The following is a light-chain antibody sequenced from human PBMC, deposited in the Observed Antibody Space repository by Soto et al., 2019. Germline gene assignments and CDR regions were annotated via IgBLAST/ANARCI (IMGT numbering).Light chain of an antibody. CDR1: QKSSPW. CDR2: DVS. V-gene: IGKV1-5*01. CDR3: QEYNDYSAT. J-gene: IGKJ1*01. Sequence: DKEMVYCSSALSASVGDTVTITCRASQKSSPWLAWYQQKPGQAPKLLMYDVSSLKRGVPSRFSVSGYGTEFALSLRCLQSYDFATYYCQEYNDYSATFGQGTKV.